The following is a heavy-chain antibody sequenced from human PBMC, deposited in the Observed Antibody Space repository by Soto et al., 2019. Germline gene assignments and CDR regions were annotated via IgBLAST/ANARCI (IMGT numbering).Heavy chain of an antibody. V-gene: IGHV5-51*01. D-gene: IGHD3-3*02. CDR2: IYPGDSDT. CDR1: GYNFGGYW. J-gene: IGHJ4*02. CDR3: ARGGIISNPPDY. Sequence: KIACKASGYNFGGYWIGWVRQLPGKGLEWMGIIYPGDSDTRYSPSFQAQVTISADKSISTAYLQWRSLKPTDTGKYYCARGGIISNPPDYWGQGTRVTVSS.